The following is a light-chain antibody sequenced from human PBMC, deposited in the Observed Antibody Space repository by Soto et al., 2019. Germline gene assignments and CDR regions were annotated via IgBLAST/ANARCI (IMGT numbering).Light chain of an antibody. CDR2: YDD. CDR1: RSNIGNNG. V-gene: IGLV1-36*01. J-gene: IGLJ3*02. CDR3: AAWDDTLNGWV. Sequence: QSALTQPPSVSEAPRQRVTISCSGSRSNIGNNGVNWYQQLPGKAPKFLIYYDDLKPSGVSDRFSGSKSGTSASLAISGLQSEDEADYYCAAWDDTLNGWVFGGGTKLTVL.